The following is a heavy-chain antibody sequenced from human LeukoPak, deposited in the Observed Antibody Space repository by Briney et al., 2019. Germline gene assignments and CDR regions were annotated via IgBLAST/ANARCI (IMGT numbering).Heavy chain of an antibody. V-gene: IGHV6-1*01. J-gene: IGHJ5*02. CDR2: TYYRSKWYN. Sequence: SQTLSLTCAISGDSLSSNSAAWPWIRQSPSRGLELLGRTYYRSKWYNDYAVSVKSRITINPDTSKNQFSLQLNSVTPEDTAVYYCARDGGGKVYWFDPWGQGTLVTVSS. CDR1: GDSLSSNSAA. D-gene: IGHD4-23*01. CDR3: ARDGGGKVYWFDP.